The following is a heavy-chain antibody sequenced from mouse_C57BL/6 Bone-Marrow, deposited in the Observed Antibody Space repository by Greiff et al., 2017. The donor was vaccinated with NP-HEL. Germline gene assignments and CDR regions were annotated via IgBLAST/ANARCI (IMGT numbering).Heavy chain of an antibody. CDR3: ARRVYYGNYRLAY. J-gene: IGHJ3*01. V-gene: IGHV1-61*01. CDR2: IYPSDSET. Sequence: QVQLQQPGAELVRPGSSVKLSCKASGYTFTSYWMDWVKQRPGQGLEWIGNIYPSDSETHYNQKFKDKATLTVDKSSSTAYMQLSSLTSEDSAVYYCARRVYYGNYRLAYWGKGTLVTVSA. CDR1: GYTFTSYW. D-gene: IGHD2-1*01.